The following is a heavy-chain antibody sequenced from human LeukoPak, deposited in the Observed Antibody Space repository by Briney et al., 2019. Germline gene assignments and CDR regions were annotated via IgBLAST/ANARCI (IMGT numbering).Heavy chain of an antibody. CDR3: ARHQGWSHFDY. Sequence: PSETLSLTCTVSGGSISSYYWNWIRQSPGKGLEWIGYIYYTGSTNYNPSLESRVTISIDTSKNQFSLKLSSVTAADTAVYYCARHQGWSHFDYWGQGTLVAVSS. J-gene: IGHJ4*02. D-gene: IGHD6-19*01. V-gene: IGHV4-59*08. CDR2: IYYTGST. CDR1: GGSISSYY.